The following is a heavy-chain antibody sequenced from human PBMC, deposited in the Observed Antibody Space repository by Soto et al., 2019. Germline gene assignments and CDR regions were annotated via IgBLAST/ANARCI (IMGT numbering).Heavy chain of an antibody. Sequence: SETLSLTCTFSGGSISSYYWSWIRQPPGKGLEWIGYIYYSGSTNYNPSLKSRVTISVDTSKNQFSLKLSSVTAADTAVYYCARTPYIVVVPAAPNDAFDIWGQGTMVTVSS. V-gene: IGHV4-59*08. CDR2: IYYSGST. CDR3: ARTPYIVVVPAAPNDAFDI. CDR1: GGSISSYY. D-gene: IGHD2-2*01. J-gene: IGHJ3*02.